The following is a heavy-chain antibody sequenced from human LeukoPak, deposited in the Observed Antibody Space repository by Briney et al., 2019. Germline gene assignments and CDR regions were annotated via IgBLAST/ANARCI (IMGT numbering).Heavy chain of an antibody. CDR3: AKTTVGYSSGRYPGWPADS. D-gene: IGHD6-19*01. CDR1: GFTFGSFA. J-gene: IGHJ4*02. CDR2: IVGSGGIT. V-gene: IGHV3-23*01. Sequence: GGSLRLSCVAPGFTFGSFAMYWVRQAPGKGLEWVSGIVGSGGITYYADSVQGRFTISRDNFKNTVYLQMNSLRDEDTAIYYCAKTTVGYSSGRYPGWPADSWGQGAPVIVSS.